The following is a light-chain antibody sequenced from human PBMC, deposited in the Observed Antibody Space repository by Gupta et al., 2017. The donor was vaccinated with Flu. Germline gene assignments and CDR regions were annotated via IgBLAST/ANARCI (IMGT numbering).Light chain of an antibody. CDR2: DDN. CDR1: NIGKKS. CDR3: QVWDISGARVV. Sequence: SYVLTQPPSVSVAPGQTARITCGGNNIGKKSVHWYQQKPGQAPVLVVYDDNDRPSGSPERFSGSNSGKTATLTISRVEAGDEADYYCQVWDISGARVVFGGGTKLTVL. J-gene: IGLJ2*01. V-gene: IGLV3-21*02.